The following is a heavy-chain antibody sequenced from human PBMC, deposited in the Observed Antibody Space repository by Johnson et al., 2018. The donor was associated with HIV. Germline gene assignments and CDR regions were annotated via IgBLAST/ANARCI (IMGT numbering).Heavy chain of an antibody. Sequence: VQLVESGGGVVQPGGSLRLSCAASGFTFSSYAMHWVRQAPGKGPVWVSRINSDGSSTNYADSVKGRFSISRDNAENTLYLQMNSLRAEDTAVYYCARERDYYDSGGYWVDAFDIWGQGTMVTVSS. D-gene: IGHD3-22*01. J-gene: IGHJ3*02. CDR3: ARERDYYDSGGYWVDAFDI. CDR2: INSDGSST. CDR1: GFTFSSYA. V-gene: IGHV3-74*01.